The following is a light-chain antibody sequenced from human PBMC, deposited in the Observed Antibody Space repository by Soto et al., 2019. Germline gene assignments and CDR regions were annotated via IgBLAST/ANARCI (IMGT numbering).Light chain of an antibody. CDR3: QHYGSSPLT. J-gene: IGKJ4*01. CDR2: GAS. Sequence: IVLTQSPGTLSLSPGERATLSCRASQSISATHLAWYQQRPGQAPRLLLYGASSRATGIPDRFSGSGSGTDFTLTISRMEPEDFAVFYGQHYGSSPLTFGGGTKVEIK. CDR1: QSISATH. V-gene: IGKV3-20*01.